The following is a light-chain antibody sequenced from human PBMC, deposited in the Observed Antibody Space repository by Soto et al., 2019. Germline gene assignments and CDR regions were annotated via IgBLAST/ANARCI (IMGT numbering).Light chain of an antibody. CDR3: QQYHTYPPT. CDR1: QSVSSG. J-gene: IGKJ4*01. V-gene: IGKV1-5*03. CDR2: KAS. Sequence: DIQMTQSPSTLSASVGDRVTITCRASQSVSSGLAWYQHKPGKAPNLLIYKASSLESGVPSRFSGRESGTEFTLTISSLQPDDFATYFCQQYHTYPPTFGGGTKVGIK.